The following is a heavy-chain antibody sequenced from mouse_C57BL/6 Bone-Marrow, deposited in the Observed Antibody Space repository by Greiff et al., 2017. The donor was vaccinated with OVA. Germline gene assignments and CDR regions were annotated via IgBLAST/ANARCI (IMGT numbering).Heavy chain of an antibody. CDR1: GFDFSRYW. D-gene: IGHD2-1*01. CDR2: INPDSSTI. Sequence: EVQLQQSGGGLVQPGGSLKLSCAASGFDFSRYWMSWVRQAPGKGLEWIGEINPDSSTINYTPSLKDKFIISRDNAKNTLYLQMSKVRSEDTALYYCARPRIYYGNYFDYWGQGTTLTVSS. V-gene: IGHV4-1*02. CDR3: ARPRIYYGNYFDY. J-gene: IGHJ2*01.